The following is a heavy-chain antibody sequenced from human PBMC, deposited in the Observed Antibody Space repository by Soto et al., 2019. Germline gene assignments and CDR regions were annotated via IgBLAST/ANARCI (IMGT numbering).Heavy chain of an antibody. CDR1: GGTFNNYP. CDR3: ARARVYRGDNHYYYIDKDV. Sequence: ASVKVSCKASGGTFNNYPLTWVRQAPGEGLEWMGGSIPIFGTANYAQKFQGRVTISVDESTSTAYMELSSLRSEDTAVYYCARARVYRGDNHYYYIDKDVWGQWTRVTVAS. J-gene: IGHJ6*02. CDR2: SIPIFGTA. V-gene: IGHV1-69*13. D-gene: IGHD2-2*02.